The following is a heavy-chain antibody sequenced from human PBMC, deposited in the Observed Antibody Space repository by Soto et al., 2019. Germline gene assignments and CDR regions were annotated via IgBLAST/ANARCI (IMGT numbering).Heavy chain of an antibody. CDR3: ASQVGGWAPWYFDY. Sequence: QVQLQESGPGLVKPSETLSLTCTVSGGSISSYYWSWIRQPPGKGLEWIGYIYYSGSTNYSPSLTSRVTISVDMSKTQFSLKLSSVTAADTAVYYCASQVGGWAPWYFDYWGQGTLVTVSS. CDR1: GGSISSYY. D-gene: IGHD6-19*01. CDR2: IYYSGST. J-gene: IGHJ4*02. V-gene: IGHV4-59*08.